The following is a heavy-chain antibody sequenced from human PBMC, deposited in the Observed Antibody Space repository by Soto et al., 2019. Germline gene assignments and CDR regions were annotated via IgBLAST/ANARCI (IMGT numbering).Heavy chain of an antibody. J-gene: IGHJ6*02. Sequence: SETLSLTCAVYGGSFSGYYWSWVRQPPGKGLEWIGEINHSGSTNYNPSLMSRVTISVDTSKNQFSLKMSSVTAADTAVYYCARRWSSFYGMDVWGQGTTVTVSS. CDR1: GGSFSGYY. V-gene: IGHV4-34*01. CDR2: INHSGST. D-gene: IGHD3-3*01. CDR3: ARRWSSFYGMDV.